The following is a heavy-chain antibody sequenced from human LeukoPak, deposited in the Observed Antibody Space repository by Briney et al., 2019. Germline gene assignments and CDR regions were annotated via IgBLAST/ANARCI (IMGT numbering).Heavy chain of an antibody. J-gene: IGHJ4*02. CDR3: IRHVEFQRPY. CDR2: IRSRTKGYAT. D-gene: IGHD3-10*01. CDR1: GMSLSDSA. V-gene: IGHV3-73*01. Sequence: YPGGSLRLSRAASGMSLSDSAMNWVRQAPGKGLEWLAHIRSRTKGYATAYAASVTGRFVIPRDDVKNMAFLQMTSLETEDTAVYYCIRHVEFQRPYWAQGVQVTVSS.